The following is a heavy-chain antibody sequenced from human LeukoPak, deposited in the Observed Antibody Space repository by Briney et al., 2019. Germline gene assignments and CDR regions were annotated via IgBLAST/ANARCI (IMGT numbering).Heavy chain of an antibody. CDR2: IKQDGSEK. J-gene: IGHJ4*02. Sequence: AGGSLRLSCAASGFTFSSYWMNWVRQAPGKGLEWVANIKQDGSEKYYVDSVKGRFTISRDNAKNSLYLQMNSLRAEDTAVYYCARGPALYCTSSSCLDGVDWGQGTLVSVSS. D-gene: IGHD2-2*01. V-gene: IGHV3-7*01. CDR3: ARGPALYCTSSSCLDGVD. CDR1: GFTFSSYW.